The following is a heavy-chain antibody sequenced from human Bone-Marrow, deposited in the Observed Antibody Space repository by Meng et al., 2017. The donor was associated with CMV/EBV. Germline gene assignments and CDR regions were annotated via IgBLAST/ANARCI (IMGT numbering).Heavy chain of an antibody. CDR1: GGTFSSYA. Sequence: SVKVSCKASGGTFSSYAISWVRQAPGQGLEWMGGIIPIFGTANYAQKFQGRVTITTDESTSTAYMELSSLRSEDTAVYYCARSLGLGTVWMHYYYGLDLWGQGTTVTVSS. CDR2: IIPIFGTA. V-gene: IGHV1-69*05. CDR3: ARSLGLGTVWMHYYYGLDL. D-gene: IGHD2-2*03. J-gene: IGHJ6*02.